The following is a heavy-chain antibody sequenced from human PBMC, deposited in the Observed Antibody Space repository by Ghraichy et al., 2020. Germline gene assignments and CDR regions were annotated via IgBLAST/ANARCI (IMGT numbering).Heavy chain of an antibody. D-gene: IGHD3-22*01. V-gene: IGHV4-59*01. CDR2: IYYSGST. Sequence: SETLSLTCTVSGGSISSYYWSWIRQPPGKGLEWIGYIYYSGSTNYNPSLKSRVTISVDTSKNQFSLKLSSVTAADTAVYYCARDNSDSSGWFDPWGQGTLVTVSS. CDR1: GGSISSYY. CDR3: ARDNSDSSGWFDP. J-gene: IGHJ5*02.